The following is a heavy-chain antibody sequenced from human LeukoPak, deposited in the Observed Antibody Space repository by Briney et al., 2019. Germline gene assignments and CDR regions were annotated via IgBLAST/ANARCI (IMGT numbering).Heavy chain of an antibody. Sequence: SETLSLTCAVYGGSFSAYYWSWIRQPPGKGLEWSGEVNHSGSTNYNPSLTSRVSISVDTSNNQFSLKLNSVTAADTAVYFCARVGKRSVPGTRGGYFHYWGQGTLVTVSS. CDR2: VNHSGST. CDR1: GGSFSAYY. V-gene: IGHV4-34*01. CDR3: ARVGKRSVPGTRGGYFHY. D-gene: IGHD6-19*01. J-gene: IGHJ4*02.